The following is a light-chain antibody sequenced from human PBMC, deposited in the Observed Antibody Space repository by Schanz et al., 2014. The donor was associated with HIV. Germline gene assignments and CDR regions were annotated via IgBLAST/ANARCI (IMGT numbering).Light chain of an antibody. CDR2: AAS. CDR1: QSIRSTY. J-gene: IGKJ3*01. V-gene: IGKV3-20*01. CDR3: HHYGGS. Sequence: ETVLTQSPGSLSLSPGERATLSCRASQSIRSTYLTWYQQKPGQAPRLLIYAASNRATGIPDRFSGSGSGTDFTLTISGLEPEDFAVYYCHHYGGSFGPGTTVDYK.